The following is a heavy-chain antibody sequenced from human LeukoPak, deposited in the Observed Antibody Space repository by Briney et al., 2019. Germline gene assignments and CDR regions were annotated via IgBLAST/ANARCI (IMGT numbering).Heavy chain of an antibody. V-gene: IGHV3-30*18. J-gene: IGHJ4*02. D-gene: IGHD2-2*01. CDR1: RFTFSSYG. CDR2: ISYDGSNK. Sequence: PGRSLRLSCAASRFTFSSYGMHWVRQAPGNGLEWVAVISYDGSNKYYADSVKGRFTISRDNSKNTLYLQMNSLRAEDTAVYYCAKDPAITYCSSTGCFSYYFDYWGQGTLVTVSS. CDR3: AKDPAITYCSSTGCFSYYFDY.